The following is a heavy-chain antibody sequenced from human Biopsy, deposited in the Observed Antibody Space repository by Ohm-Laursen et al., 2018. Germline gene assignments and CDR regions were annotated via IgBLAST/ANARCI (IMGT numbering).Heavy chain of an antibody. CDR2: SYSGGNT. CDR3: AVGRRTSGWEYFDN. D-gene: IGHD6-19*01. Sequence: GTLSLTCPVSGDSLTSGPENWSWLRQSPGQGLEYIGFSYSGGNTNYNPSLKNRVTMSVDTSKNQFYLKLISVTAAVTAVYYSAVGRRTSGWEYFDNWGQGALVIASP. J-gene: IGHJ4*02. V-gene: IGHV4-61*01. CDR1: GDSLTSGPEN.